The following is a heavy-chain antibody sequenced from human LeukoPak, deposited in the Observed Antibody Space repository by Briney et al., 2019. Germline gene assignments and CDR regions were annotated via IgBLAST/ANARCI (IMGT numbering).Heavy chain of an antibody. CDR1: GFTFSSYS. V-gene: IGHV3-21*01. J-gene: IGHJ4*02. Sequence: GGSLRLSCAASGFTFSSYSMNWVRQAPGKGLEWVSSISSSSSYIYYADSVKGRFTISRDNSKNTLYLQMNSLRTEDTAVYYCAKAPPDSYFDYWGQGTLVTVSS. D-gene: IGHD3-3*01. CDR2: ISSSSSYI. CDR3: AKAPPDSYFDY.